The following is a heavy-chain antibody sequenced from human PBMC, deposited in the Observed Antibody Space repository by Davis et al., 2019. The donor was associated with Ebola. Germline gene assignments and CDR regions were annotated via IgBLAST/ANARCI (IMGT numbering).Heavy chain of an antibody. CDR3: ARGGTSKYGYWARY. J-gene: IGHJ4*02. V-gene: IGHV4-34*01. D-gene: IGHD2-2*03. Sequence: ESLKISCAASGFTFSSYEMNWVCQPPGKGLEWIGEINHSGSTNYNPSLKSRVTISVDTSKNQFSLKLSSVTAADTAVYYCARGGTSKYGYWARYWGQGTLVTVSS. CDR2: INHSGST. CDR1: GFTFSSYE.